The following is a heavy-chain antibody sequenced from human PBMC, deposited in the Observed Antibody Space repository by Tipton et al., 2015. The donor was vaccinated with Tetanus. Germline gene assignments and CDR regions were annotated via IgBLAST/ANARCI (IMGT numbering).Heavy chain of an antibody. CDR3: TKDVGIVLFDY. Sequence: LSLTCAASGFTFSDYTMAWVRQAPGEGLEWVSTISGGGHNTHYADSVQGRFTISRDNSKNTMYLQMNSLRAEDTAVYYCTKDVGIVLFDYWGQGPLVTVSS. J-gene: IGHJ4*02. CDR2: ISGGGHNT. V-gene: IGHV3-23*01. CDR1: GFTFSDYT. D-gene: IGHD2-8*01.